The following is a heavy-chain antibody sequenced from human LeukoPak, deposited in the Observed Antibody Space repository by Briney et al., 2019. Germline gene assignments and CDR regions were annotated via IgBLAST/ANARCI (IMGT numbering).Heavy chain of an antibody. CDR1: GFTFSSYW. V-gene: IGHV3-74*01. CDR2: INTDGSST. Sequence: GGSLRLSCAASGFTFSSYWMHWVRQAPGKGLVWVSRINTDGSSTSYADSVKGRFTISRDNAKNTLYLQMNSLRAEDTAVYYCARDRSIAARGFDPWGQGTLVTVSS. CDR3: ARDRSIAARGFDP. J-gene: IGHJ5*02. D-gene: IGHD6-6*01.